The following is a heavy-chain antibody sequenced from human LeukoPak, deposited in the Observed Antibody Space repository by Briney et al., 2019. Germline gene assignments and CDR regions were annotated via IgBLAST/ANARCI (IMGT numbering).Heavy chain of an antibody. Sequence: GGSPRLSCVASGFTFSYYSMNWVRQAPGKGLEWVSYINSISGEIWYADSVKGRFTISRDDAKNSLYLQMNSLRDEDTAVYYCARDHGYAFDYWGQGTLVTVSS. CDR3: ARDHGYAFDY. CDR2: INSISGEI. CDR1: GFTFSYYS. D-gene: IGHD5-12*01. J-gene: IGHJ4*02. V-gene: IGHV3-48*02.